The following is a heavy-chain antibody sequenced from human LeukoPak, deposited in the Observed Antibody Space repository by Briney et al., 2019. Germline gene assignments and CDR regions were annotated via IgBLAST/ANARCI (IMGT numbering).Heavy chain of an antibody. CDR2: IYYSGST. CDR3: ATDQSGWFDP. V-gene: IGHV4-59*01. J-gene: IGHJ5*02. Sequence: SETLSLTRTVSGGSISTYYWSWIRQPPGKGLEWIGYIYYSGSTNYNPSLKSRVTISVDTSKNQFSLKLSSVTAADTAVYYCATDQSGWFDPWGQGTLVTVSS. D-gene: IGHD3-10*01. CDR1: GGSISTYY.